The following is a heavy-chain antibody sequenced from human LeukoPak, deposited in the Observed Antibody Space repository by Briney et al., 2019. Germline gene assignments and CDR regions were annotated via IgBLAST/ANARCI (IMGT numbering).Heavy chain of an antibody. CDR1: GGSISSGSYY. CDR2: IYTSGST. J-gene: IGHJ5*02. V-gene: IGHV4-61*02. Sequence: SQTLSLTCTVSGGSISSGSYYWSWIRQPAGKGLEWIGRIYTSGSTNYNPSLKSRVTISVDTSKNQFSLKLSSVTAADTAVYYCARRAYCGGDCYLGHWFDPWGQGTLVTVSS. D-gene: IGHD2-21*01. CDR3: ARRAYCGGDCYLGHWFDP.